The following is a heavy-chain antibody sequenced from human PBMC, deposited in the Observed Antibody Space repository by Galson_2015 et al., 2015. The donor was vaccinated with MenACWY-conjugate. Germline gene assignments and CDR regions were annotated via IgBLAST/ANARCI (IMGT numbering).Heavy chain of an antibody. D-gene: IGHD2-15*01. CDR2: LYPGDSDT. CDR1: GYNFISYW. V-gene: IGHV5-51*01. J-gene: IGHJ5*02. Sequence: QSGAEVKKPGESLKISCKASGYNFISYWIAWVRQMPGKGLEWMGVLYPGDSDTRYSPSFQGQVTMSADKSISTAYLQWSSLKASDTAMYYCARRYCSGGSCYSGVHDWFDPWGQGTLVTVSS. CDR3: ARRYCSGGSCYSGVHDWFDP.